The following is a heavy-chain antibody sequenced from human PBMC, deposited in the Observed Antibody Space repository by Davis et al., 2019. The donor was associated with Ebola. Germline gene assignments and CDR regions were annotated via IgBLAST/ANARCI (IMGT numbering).Heavy chain of an antibody. CDR1: GGSISSYY. Sequence: MPSETLSLTCTVSGGSISSYYWSWIRQPPGKGLEWIGYIYYSGSTNYNPSLKSRVTISVDTSKNQFSLKLSSVTAADTAVYYCARRGWDLLSYCSGGSCGPFDIWGQGTMVTVSS. J-gene: IGHJ3*02. V-gene: IGHV4-59*08. CDR3: ARRGWDLLSYCSGGSCGPFDI. D-gene: IGHD2-15*01. CDR2: IYYSGST.